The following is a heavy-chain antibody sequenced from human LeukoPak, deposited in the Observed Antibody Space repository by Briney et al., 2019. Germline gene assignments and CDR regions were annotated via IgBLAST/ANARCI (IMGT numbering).Heavy chain of an antibody. CDR3: ARDYQVYYDILTGYSPAAGWFDP. J-gene: IGHJ5*02. V-gene: IGHV3-23*01. D-gene: IGHD3-9*01. CDR2: ISGSRGST. CDR1: GFTFSIYA. Sequence: GGSLRLSCAASGFTFSIYAMSWVRQAPGKGLEWVSAISGSRGSTYYADSVKGRFTISRDNAKNSLYLQMNSLRAEDTAVYYCARDYQVYYDILTGYSPAAGWFDPWGQGTLVTVSS.